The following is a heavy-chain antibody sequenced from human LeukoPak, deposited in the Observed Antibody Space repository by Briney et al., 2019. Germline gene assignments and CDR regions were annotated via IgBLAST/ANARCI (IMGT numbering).Heavy chain of an antibody. Sequence: GRSLRLSCAASGFTFSNYVMHWARQAPGKGLERVAVILSDGSNKYYADAVKGRFTISRDNSKNTLYLQMNSLRAEDTAVYYCARGLGPATPDHWGQGTLVTVSS. CDR3: ARGLGPATPDH. J-gene: IGHJ4*02. D-gene: IGHD2-15*01. CDR1: GFTFSNYV. CDR2: ILSDGSNK. V-gene: IGHV3-30*04.